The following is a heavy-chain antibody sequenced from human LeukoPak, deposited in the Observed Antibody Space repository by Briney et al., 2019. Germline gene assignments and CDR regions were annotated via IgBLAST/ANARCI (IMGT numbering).Heavy chain of an antibody. CDR1: GFTFTSSA. Sequence: GTSVKVSCKASGFTFTSSAMQWVRQARGQRLEWIGWIVVGSGNTNYAQKFQERVTITRDMSTSTAYMELGSLRSEDTAVYYCAAVLRYFDWLSGGDYMDVWGKGTTVTISS. CDR2: IVVGSGNT. J-gene: IGHJ6*03. CDR3: AAVLRYFDWLSGGDYMDV. D-gene: IGHD3-9*01. V-gene: IGHV1-58*02.